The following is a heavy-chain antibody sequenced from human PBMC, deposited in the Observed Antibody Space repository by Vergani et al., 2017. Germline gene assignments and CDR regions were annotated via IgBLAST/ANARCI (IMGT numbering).Heavy chain of an antibody. V-gene: IGHV3-66*02. Sequence: EVQLVESGGGLVQPGGSLRLSCAASGFTVGSNYMSWVRQAPGKGLEWVSVIYSGGSTYYADSVKGRFTISRDNSKNTLYLQMNSLRAEDTAVYYCARVANSNYELYYFDYWGQGTLVTVSS. J-gene: IGHJ4*02. CDR2: IYSGGST. CDR3: ARVANSNYELYYFDY. D-gene: IGHD4-11*01. CDR1: GFTVGSNY.